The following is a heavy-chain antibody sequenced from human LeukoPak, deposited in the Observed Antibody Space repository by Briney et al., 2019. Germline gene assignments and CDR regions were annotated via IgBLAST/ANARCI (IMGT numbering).Heavy chain of an antibody. J-gene: IGHJ4*02. CDR1: GFTFDNYA. D-gene: IGHD4-17*01. CDR2: ISGSGNRT. CDR3: AKDPMTTVTTVDSD. V-gene: IGHV3-23*01. Sequence: PGGSLRLSCAASGFTFDNYALGWVRQAPGKGLVWVSGISGSGNRTYYADSVKGRFTISRDNSKNTLYLQMNSLRAEDTAVYYCAKDPMTTVTTVDSDWGQGALVTVSS.